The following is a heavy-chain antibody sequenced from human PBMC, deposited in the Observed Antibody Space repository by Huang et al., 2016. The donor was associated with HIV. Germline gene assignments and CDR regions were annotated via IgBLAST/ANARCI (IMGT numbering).Heavy chain of an antibody. J-gene: IGHJ6*03. CDR3: ARGQGGYFYYYMDV. Sequence: QVQLQQWGAGLLRPSETLSLTCAVYGGSFSGYYGTWIRQPPGKGLEGIGEINHSESTNYNPSLKSRVNISVDTSRNQFSLTLTSVTAADTAVYYCARGQGGYFYYYMDVWGKGTTVTVSS. V-gene: IGHV4-34*01. CDR1: GGSFSGYY. CDR2: INHSEST.